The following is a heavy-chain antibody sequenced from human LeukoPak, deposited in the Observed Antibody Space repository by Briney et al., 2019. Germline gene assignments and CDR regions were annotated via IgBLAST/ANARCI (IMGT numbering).Heavy chain of an antibody. V-gene: IGHV4-34*01. J-gene: IGHJ6*03. CDR3: ARVRRFMYYYYYMDV. D-gene: IGHD3-3*01. CDR1: GGFFSGYY. Sequence: SETLSLTCAVYGGFFSGYYWSWIRQPPEKGLEWIGEVNHSGSTNYHPSLKSRVTISVDTSKNQFSLKLSSVTAADTAVYYCARVRRFMYYYYYMDVWGKGTTVTVSS. CDR2: VNHSGST.